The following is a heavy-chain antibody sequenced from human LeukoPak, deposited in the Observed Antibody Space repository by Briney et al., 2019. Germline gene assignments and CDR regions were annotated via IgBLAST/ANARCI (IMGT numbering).Heavy chain of an antibody. CDR3: ARHGGYIFLNWFDP. V-gene: IGHV4-39*01. D-gene: IGHD6-19*01. CDR1: GGSISGGTYY. CDR2: VSYSGTT. J-gene: IGHJ5*01. Sequence: SETLSFACTVSGGSISGGTYYWGWIRQPPGKGLEWIGTVSYSGTTYYKSSLKSRVTISVDTSKNQFSLYLNSVTAADTAVYYCARHGGYIFLNWFDPWGQGTLVTVSS.